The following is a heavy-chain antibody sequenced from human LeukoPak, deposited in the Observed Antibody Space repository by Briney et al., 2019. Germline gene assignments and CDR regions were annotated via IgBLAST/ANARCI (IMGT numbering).Heavy chain of an antibody. CDR2: IRYDGSNK. CDR1: GFTFSSYG. V-gene: IGHV3-30*02. CDR3: AKGPVIGYCSSTSCYAPRWFDP. Sequence: GRSLRLSCAASGFTFSSYGMHWVRQAPGKGLEWVAFIRYDGSNKYYADSVKGRFTISRDNSKNTLYLQMNSLRAEDTAVYYCAKGPVIGYCSSTSCYAPRWFDPWGQGTLVTVSS. D-gene: IGHD2-2*01. J-gene: IGHJ5*02.